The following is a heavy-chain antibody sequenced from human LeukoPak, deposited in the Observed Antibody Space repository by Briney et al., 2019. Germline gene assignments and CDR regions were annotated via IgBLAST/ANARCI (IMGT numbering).Heavy chain of an antibody. CDR2: ISGSGGST. Sequence: GGSLRLSCAASGFTFSSYAMSWVRQAPGKGLEWVSAISGSGGSTYYADSVKGRFTISRDNSKNTLYLQMNSLRAENTAVYNCAKSSGWYYFDYWGQGTLVTVSS. CDR3: AKSSGWYYFDY. D-gene: IGHD6-19*01. V-gene: IGHV3-23*01. J-gene: IGHJ4*02. CDR1: GFTFSSYA.